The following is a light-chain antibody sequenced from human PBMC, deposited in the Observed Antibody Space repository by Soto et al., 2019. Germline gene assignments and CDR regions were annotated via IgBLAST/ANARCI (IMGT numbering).Light chain of an antibody. V-gene: IGLV2-14*03. CDR1: SSDFGDYNY. Sequence: QSALTQPASVSGSPGQSITISCTGTSSDFGDYNYVFWFQQHPGKAPKLMIYDVTKRPSGVSNRFSGSKSGDTAALTISGLQDEDEADYYCDSYTTSITYVFGTGTKLTVL. CDR3: DSYTTSITYV. J-gene: IGLJ1*01. CDR2: DVT.